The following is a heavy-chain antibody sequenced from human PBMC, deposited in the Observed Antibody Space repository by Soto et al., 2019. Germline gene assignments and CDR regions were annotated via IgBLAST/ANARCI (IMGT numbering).Heavy chain of an antibody. V-gene: IGHV3-13*01. CDR3: ARGYYDYIWGSPKGNDAFDI. J-gene: IGHJ3*02. D-gene: IGHD3-16*01. CDR2: IGTAGDT. Sequence: GSLRLSCAASGFTFSSYDMHWVRQATGKGLEWVSAIGTAGDTYYPGSVKGRFTISRENAKNSLYLQMNSLRAGDTAVYYCARGYYDYIWGSPKGNDAFDIWGQGTMVTVSS. CDR1: GFTFSSYD.